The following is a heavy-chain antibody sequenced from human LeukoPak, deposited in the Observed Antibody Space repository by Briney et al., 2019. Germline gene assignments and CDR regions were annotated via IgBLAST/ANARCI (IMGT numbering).Heavy chain of an antibody. D-gene: IGHD3-3*01. J-gene: IGHJ3*02. CDR1: GGTSSSYA. CDR2: IIPIFGTA. V-gene: IGHV1-69*13. CDR3: ARGSFGVALGYAFDI. Sequence: SVKVSCKASGGTSSSYAISWVRQAPGQGLEWMGGIIPIFGTANYAQKFQGRVTITADESTSTAYMELSSLRSEDTAVYYCARGSFGVALGYAFDIWGQGTMVTVSS.